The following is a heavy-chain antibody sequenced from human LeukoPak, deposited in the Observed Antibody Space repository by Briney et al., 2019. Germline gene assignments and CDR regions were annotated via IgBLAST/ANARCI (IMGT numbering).Heavy chain of an antibody. CDR3: ARVAAGIGFFQH. CDR2: IHHSGST. D-gene: IGHD6-13*01. Sequence: SETLSLTCIVSGYSISSGYYWGWIRQPPGKGLEWIGNIHHSGSTYYNPSLKSRVTISVDTSENQLSLKLSSVTAADTAVYYCARVAAGIGFFQHWGQGTLVTVSS. CDR1: GYSISSGYY. J-gene: IGHJ1*01. V-gene: IGHV4-38-2*02.